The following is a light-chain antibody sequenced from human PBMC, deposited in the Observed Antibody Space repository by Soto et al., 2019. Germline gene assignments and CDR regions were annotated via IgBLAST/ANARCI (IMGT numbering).Light chain of an antibody. V-gene: IGLV2-14*01. Sequence: QSALTQPASVSGSPGQSITLSCAGTTNDIGSYNYVSWFQQHPGEAPKLIIFEVTHRPSGISTRFAGSKSGNTASLTLSDLQAEDEALYYCSSYKFSTTLRVFGGGTKLTVL. CDR3: SSYKFSTTLRV. CDR1: TNDIGSYNY. CDR2: EVT. J-gene: IGLJ3*02.